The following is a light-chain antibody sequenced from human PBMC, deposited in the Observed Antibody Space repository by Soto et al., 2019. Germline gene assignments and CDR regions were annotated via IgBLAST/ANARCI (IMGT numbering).Light chain of an antibody. CDR2: EVS. CDR3: SSYTSSSTLDV. CDR1: SSDVGGYNY. Sequence: QSALTQPASVSGSPGQSITISCTGTSSDVGGYNYVSWYQQHPGKAPKLMIYEVSNRPSGVSNRFSGSKSGNTASLTISGLQAEDEADYHCSSYTSSSTLDVFGTGTKVTVL. V-gene: IGLV2-14*01. J-gene: IGLJ1*01.